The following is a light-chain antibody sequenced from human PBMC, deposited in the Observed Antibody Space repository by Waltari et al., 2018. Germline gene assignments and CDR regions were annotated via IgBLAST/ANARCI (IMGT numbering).Light chain of an antibody. J-gene: IGKJ4*01. V-gene: IGKV3-11*01. CDR3: QQGSILPLT. Sequence: EVVLTQSPVTLSLAAGERATLSCRASESVSNYLAWYQKKPGQSPRLLIFETSKRATGIPARFSGSGYGTDFTRTINNLEAEYFALYYCQQGSILPLTFGGGTKVEI. CDR2: ETS. CDR1: ESVSNY.